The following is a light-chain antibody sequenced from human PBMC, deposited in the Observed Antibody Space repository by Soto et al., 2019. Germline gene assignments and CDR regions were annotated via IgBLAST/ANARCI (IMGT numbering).Light chain of an antibody. Sequence: EVVLTQSPGTLSLSPGERATLSCRASQSVSNKYLAWYQQKPCQAPRLLIFGSSDRATGIPDRFSGSGSGTDFTLTISRLEPEDFAVYYCQQYGSSPPYTFGQGTKLEIK. CDR2: GSS. CDR3: QQYGSSPPYT. CDR1: QSVSNKY. J-gene: IGKJ2*01. V-gene: IGKV3-20*01.